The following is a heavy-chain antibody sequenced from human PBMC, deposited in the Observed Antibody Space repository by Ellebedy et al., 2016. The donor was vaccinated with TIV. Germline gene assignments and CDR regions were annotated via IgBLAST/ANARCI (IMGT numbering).Heavy chain of an antibody. Sequence: AASVKVSCKASGGTFSSYAISWVRQAPGQGLEWMGRIIPILGIANYAQKFQGRVTITADKSTSTAYMELSSLRSEDTAVYYCARDPPRIEAAAGTHWGQGTLVTVSS. CDR3: ARDPPRIEAAAGTH. CDR1: GGTFSSYA. J-gene: IGHJ4*02. D-gene: IGHD6-13*01. CDR2: IIPILGIA. V-gene: IGHV1-69*04.